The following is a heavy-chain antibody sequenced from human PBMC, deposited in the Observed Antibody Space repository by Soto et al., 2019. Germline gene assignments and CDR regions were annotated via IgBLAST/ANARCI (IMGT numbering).Heavy chain of an antibody. V-gene: IGHV3-7*05. Sequence: EVHVEESGGNLVQPGGSLRLSCEASGFTFSRYWMTWVRQAPGKGLEWLANINKNGRGTYYVDSVKGRFSISRDKVKNKVYLHMNSHRAEDTAVSVCARVGDGYVCSAVECWGQGTLVTVSS. D-gene: IGHD3-10*02. CDR2: INKNGRGT. CDR1: GFTFSRYW. CDR3: ARVGDGYVCSAVEC. J-gene: IGHJ4*02.